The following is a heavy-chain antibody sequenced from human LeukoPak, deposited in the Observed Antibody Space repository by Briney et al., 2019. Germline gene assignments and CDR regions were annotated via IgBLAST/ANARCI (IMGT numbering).Heavy chain of an antibody. D-gene: IGHD2-15*01. CDR2: INHSGST. CDR1: GGSISSYY. CDR3: ARVALVVVVVAGLPYYYYYMDV. J-gene: IGHJ6*03. Sequence: SETLSLTCTVSGGSISSYYWSWIRQPPGKGLEWIGEINHSGSTNYNPSLKSRVTISVDTSKNQFSLKLSSVTAADTAVYYCARVALVVVVVAGLPYYYYYMDVWGKGTTVTVSS. V-gene: IGHV4-34*01.